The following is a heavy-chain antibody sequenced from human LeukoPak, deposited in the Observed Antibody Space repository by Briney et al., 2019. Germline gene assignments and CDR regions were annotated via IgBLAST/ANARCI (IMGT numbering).Heavy chain of an antibody. D-gene: IGHD6-6*01. CDR1: GFTFSNYG. Sequence: GRSLRLSCAASGFTFSNYGIHWVRQAPGKGLEWVAVISYDGSNKYYVDSVKGRFTISRDNAKNSLYLQMNSLRAEGTAVYCCARAPYSSSSVGFGCSVYWGQGTLVTVSS. CDR2: ISYDGSNK. CDR3: ARAPYSSSSVGFGCSVY. J-gene: IGHJ4*02. V-gene: IGHV3-30*03.